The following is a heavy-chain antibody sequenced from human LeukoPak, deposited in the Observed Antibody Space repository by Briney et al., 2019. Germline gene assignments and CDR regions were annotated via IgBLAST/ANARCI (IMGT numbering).Heavy chain of an antibody. CDR2: INHSGST. D-gene: IGHD2-21*02. CDR3: HQYCGGDCPLYYYYGMDV. V-gene: IGHV4-34*01. CDR1: GGSFSGYY. J-gene: IGHJ6*02. Sequence: SETLSLTCAVYGGSFSGYYWSWIRQPPGKGLEWIGEINHSGSTNYNPSLKSRVTISVDTSKNQFSLKLSSVTAADTAAYYCHQYCGGDCPLYYYYGMDVWGQGTTVTVSS.